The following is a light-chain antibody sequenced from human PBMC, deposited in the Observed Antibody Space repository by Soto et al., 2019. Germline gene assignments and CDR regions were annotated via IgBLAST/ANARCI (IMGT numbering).Light chain of an antibody. CDR2: DAS. J-gene: IGKJ3*01. CDR1: QSVGSNY. Sequence: EIVLTQSPGTLSLSPGDRATLSCRASQSVGSNYLAWYQQKPGQAPRLLIYDASSRATGIPDRFSGSGSGTDFTLTVSRLEPEDFAVYYCQQYTSSPSTFGPGTKGDI. V-gene: IGKV3-20*01. CDR3: QQYTSSPST.